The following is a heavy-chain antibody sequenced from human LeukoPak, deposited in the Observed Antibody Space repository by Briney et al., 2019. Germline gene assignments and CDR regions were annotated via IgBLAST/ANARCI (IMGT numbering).Heavy chain of an antibody. V-gene: IGHV3-9*01. CDR2: ISWNGGRT. J-gene: IGHJ4*02. D-gene: IGHD3-22*01. Sequence: PVGSLRLSCAASGFIFDDYAMHWVRQAPGKGLELISGISWNGGRTAYADSVKGRLTISRDNAKNSLYLQMNSLRAEDTALYYCAKPIYDSSGYTIVGFDYWGQGTLVTVSS. CDR3: AKPIYDSSGYTIVGFDY. CDR1: GFIFDDYA.